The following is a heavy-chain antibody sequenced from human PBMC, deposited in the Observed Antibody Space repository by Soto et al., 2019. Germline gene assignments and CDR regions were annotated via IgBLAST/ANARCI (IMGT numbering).Heavy chain of an antibody. CDR3: ARGDTGYYYGMDA. D-gene: IGHD5-18*01. V-gene: IGHV3-30-3*01. CDR2: ISYDGSNK. Sequence: GGSLRLSCAASGFTFSSYAMHWVRQAPGKGLEWVAVISYDGSNKYYADSVKGRFTISRDNSKNTLYLQMNSLRAEDTAVYYCARGDTGYYYGMDAWGQGTTVTVSS. CDR1: GFTFSSYA. J-gene: IGHJ6*02.